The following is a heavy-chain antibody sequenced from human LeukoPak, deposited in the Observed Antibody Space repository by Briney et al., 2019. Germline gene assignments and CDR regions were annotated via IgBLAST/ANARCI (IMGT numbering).Heavy chain of an antibody. Sequence: SETLSLTCTVSGGSISTYYWIWIRQPAGKGLEWIGRIYTSGSTNYNPSLKSRVTMSVDTSKNQFSPKVSSVTAADTAVYYCARDQGYGSRSYRDYYYYYYMDVWGKGTTVTVSS. D-gene: IGHD3-10*01. CDR2: IYTSGST. J-gene: IGHJ6*03. CDR3: ARDQGYGSRSYRDYYYYYYMDV. CDR1: GGSISTYY. V-gene: IGHV4-4*07.